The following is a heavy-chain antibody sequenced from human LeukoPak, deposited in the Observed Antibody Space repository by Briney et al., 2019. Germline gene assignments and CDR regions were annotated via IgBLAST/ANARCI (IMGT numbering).Heavy chain of an antibody. CDR1: GYTFTGYY. V-gene: IGHV1-2*02. CDR2: INPNSGGT. D-gene: IGHD6-13*01. J-gene: IGHJ3*02. CDR3: ASPLIAAAANDAFDI. Sequence: ASVKVSCKASGYTFTGYYMHWVRQAPGQGLEWMGWINPNSGGTNYAQKFQGRVTMTRDTSISTAYMELSRLRSDDTAVYYCASPLIAAAANDAFDIWGQGTMVTVSS.